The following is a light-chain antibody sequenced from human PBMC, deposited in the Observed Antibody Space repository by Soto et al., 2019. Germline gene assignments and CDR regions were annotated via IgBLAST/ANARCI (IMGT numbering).Light chain of an antibody. CDR3: QSYDSSLSGVV. CDR2: GNS. Sequence: QSVLTQPPSVSGAPGQRVTISCTGSSSNIGAGYDVHWYQQLPGTAPKLLIYGNSNRPSGVPDRFSGSKSGTSASLAITGXXXXXXXXXXXQSYDSSLSGVVFGGGTKVTVX. V-gene: IGLV1-40*01. CDR1: SSNIGAGYD. J-gene: IGLJ2*01.